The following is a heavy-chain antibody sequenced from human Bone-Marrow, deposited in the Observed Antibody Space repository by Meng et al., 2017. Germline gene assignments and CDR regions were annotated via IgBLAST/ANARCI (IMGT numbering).Heavy chain of an antibody. CDR1: GGSISSGGYY. CDR2: IYYSGST. D-gene: IGHD6-13*01. Sequence: QWHLQASGPGLVKPSQTLSLTCTVSGGSISSGGYYWSWIRQHPGKGLEWIGYIYYSGSTYYNPSLKSRVTISVDTSKNQFSLKLSSVTAADTAVYYCARGPLSAAGTMGYFQHWGQGTLVTVSS. V-gene: IGHV4-31*03. J-gene: IGHJ1*01. CDR3: ARGPLSAAGTMGYFQH.